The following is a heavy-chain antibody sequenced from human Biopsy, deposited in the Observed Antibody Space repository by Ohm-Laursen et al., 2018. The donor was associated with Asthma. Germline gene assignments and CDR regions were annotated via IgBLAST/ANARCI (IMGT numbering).Heavy chain of an antibody. CDR3: AKDVFPGWELRRGPDY. J-gene: IGHJ4*02. CDR1: GFTFSNYG. CDR2: ILFDGSNK. Sequence: SLRLSCTASGFTFSNYGMHWVRQAPGKGLDWVAVILFDGSNKNYTDSVKGRFTISRDNSRNTLHLQMNSLRAEDTAVYYCAKDVFPGWELRRGPDYWGQGTLVTVSS. V-gene: IGHV3-30*18. D-gene: IGHD1-26*01.